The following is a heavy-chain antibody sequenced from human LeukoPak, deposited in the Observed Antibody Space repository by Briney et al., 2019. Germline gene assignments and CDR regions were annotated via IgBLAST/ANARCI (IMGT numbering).Heavy chain of an antibody. CDR3: ARQGGQPPFDAFDI. CDR1: GFTFSSYW. CDR2: IYSDGST. V-gene: IGHV3-66*04. D-gene: IGHD1-26*01. J-gene: IGHJ3*02. Sequence: GGSLRLSCAASGFTFSSYWMSWVRQAPGKGLEWVSLIYSDGSTSYADSVKGRFTISRDNSKNTLYLQMNSLRAEDTAVYYCARQGGQPPFDAFDIWGQGTMVTVSS.